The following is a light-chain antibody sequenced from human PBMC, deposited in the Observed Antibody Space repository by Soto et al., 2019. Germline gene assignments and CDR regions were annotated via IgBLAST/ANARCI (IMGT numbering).Light chain of an antibody. CDR1: QGISTY. CDR3: QQLNSYPRT. J-gene: IGKJ1*01. CDR2: AAS. V-gene: IGKV1-9*01. Sequence: DIQLTQSPSFLSASVGDRVTITCRASQGISTYLAWYQQKPGKAPNLLIDAASTLQSGVTSRFSVSGSGTDFTSTNSSLQPEDFATDYCQQLNSYPRTFGKGTKVDIK.